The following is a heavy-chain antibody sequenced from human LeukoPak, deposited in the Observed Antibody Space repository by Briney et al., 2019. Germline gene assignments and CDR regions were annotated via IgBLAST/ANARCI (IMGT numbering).Heavy chain of an antibody. J-gene: IGHJ4*02. CDR1: VFTFSSYE. Sequence: GGSLRLSCVASVFTFSSYEMNWVRQAPGKGLEWVSYISDTPNTMYYADSVKGRFTISRDNAKNSLFLQMNSLRVDDTAVYYCAREYTGSEYFDYWGQGTLVTVSS. D-gene: IGHD5-12*01. CDR3: AREYTGSEYFDY. V-gene: IGHV3-48*03. CDR2: ISDTPNTM.